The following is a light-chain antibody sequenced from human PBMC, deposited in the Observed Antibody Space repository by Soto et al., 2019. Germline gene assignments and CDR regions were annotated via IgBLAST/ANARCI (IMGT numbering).Light chain of an antibody. Sequence: QSALTQPASVSGSPGQSITISCTGTSSDVGGYNYVSWYQQHPGKAPKLMIYDVSNRPSGVSNRVSGSKSGNTASLTISGVQARDEADYYCSSSTSSSTLVVFGGGTKLTVL. CDR2: DVS. CDR1: SSDVGGYNY. V-gene: IGLV2-14*01. J-gene: IGLJ2*01. CDR3: SSSTSSSTLVV.